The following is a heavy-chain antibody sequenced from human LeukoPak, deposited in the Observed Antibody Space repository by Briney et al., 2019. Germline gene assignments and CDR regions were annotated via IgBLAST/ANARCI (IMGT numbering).Heavy chain of an antibody. D-gene: IGHD3-3*01. V-gene: IGHV4-61*02. J-gene: IGHJ5*02. CDR1: GGSISSGSYY. CDR3: ARGIRFLEWLGGNWFDP. CDR2: IYTSGST. Sequence: SQTLSLTCTVSGGSISSGSYYWSWIRQPDGKGLEWIGRIYTSGSTNYNPSLKSRVTISVDTSKNQFSLKLSSVTAADTAVYYCARGIRFLEWLGGNWFDPWGQGTLVTVSS.